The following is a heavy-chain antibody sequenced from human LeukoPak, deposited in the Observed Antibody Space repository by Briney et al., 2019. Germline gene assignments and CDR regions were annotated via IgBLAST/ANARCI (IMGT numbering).Heavy chain of an antibody. J-gene: IGHJ4*02. Sequence: KPSQTLSLNCTVSGGSISSGDYYWSWIRQPPGKGLEWIGYIYYSGSTYYNPSLKSRVTISVDTSKNQFSLKLSSVTAADTAVYYCARTGATHSLPFDYWGQGTLVTVSS. CDR1: GGSISSGDYY. V-gene: IGHV4-30-4*08. D-gene: IGHD1-26*01. CDR2: IYYSGST. CDR3: ARTGATHSLPFDY.